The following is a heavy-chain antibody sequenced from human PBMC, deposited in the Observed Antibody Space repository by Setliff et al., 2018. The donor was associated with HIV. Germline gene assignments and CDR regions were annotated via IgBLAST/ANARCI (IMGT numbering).Heavy chain of an antibody. D-gene: IGHD5-12*01. Sequence: KTSETLSLTCSVSGGSISSGNYYWGWTRQPAGKGLEWIGHIYTDGTIKYNPSLKSRLTISLDTSKNQFSLKLNSVTAADTAVYYCERGGQSSGYAIEYWGQGTLVTVSS. CDR3: ERGGQSSGYAIEY. CDR1: GGSISSGNYY. CDR2: IYTDGTI. J-gene: IGHJ4*02. V-gene: IGHV4-61*09.